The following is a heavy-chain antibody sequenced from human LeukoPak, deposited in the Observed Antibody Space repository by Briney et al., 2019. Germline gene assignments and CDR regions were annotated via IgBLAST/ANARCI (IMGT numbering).Heavy chain of an antibody. CDR2: ISSNSSTR. CDR3: ARDLIAAAGTFLGY. V-gene: IGHV3-48*04. Sequence: GGSLRLSCAASGFTFSSYSMNWVRQAPGKGLEWVSYISSNSSTRYYVDSVKGRFTISRDNAKNSLYLQMNSLRAEDTAVYYCARDLIAAAGTFLGYWGQGTLVTVSS. CDR1: GFTFSSYS. J-gene: IGHJ4*02. D-gene: IGHD6-13*01.